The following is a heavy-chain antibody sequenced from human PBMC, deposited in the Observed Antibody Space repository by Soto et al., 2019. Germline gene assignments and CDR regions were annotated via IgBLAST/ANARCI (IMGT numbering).Heavy chain of an antibody. V-gene: IGHV4-39*01. CDR1: GDSIISYSSY. CDR2: IYYSGST. CDR3: ARNTSIFFDL. J-gene: IGHJ4*02. Sequence: HLQLLESGPGLVKPSETLSLPCTVSGDSIISYSSYWPWIRQPPGKGLEWIGSIYYSGSTHYNSSLKSRVTISVDTSKSQFSLRLASVTAADTAMYYCARNTSIFFDLWGRGTLVTVSS.